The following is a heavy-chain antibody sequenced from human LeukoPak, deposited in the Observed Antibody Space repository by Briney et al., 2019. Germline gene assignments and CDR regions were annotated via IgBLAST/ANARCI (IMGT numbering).Heavy chain of an antibody. CDR2: MNPDTGGT. CDR3: ALEDSGNHNFNH. J-gene: IGHJ4*02. Sequence: GASVKVSCKASGYTFTGYYIHWVRQAPGQGLQWMGWMNPDTGGTRYAESLQGRVTMTRDTSISTAYMEVSNLRVDDTAVYYCALEDSGNHNFNHWGQGTLVTVSS. D-gene: IGHD3-10*01. CDR1: GYTFTGYY. V-gene: IGHV1-2*02.